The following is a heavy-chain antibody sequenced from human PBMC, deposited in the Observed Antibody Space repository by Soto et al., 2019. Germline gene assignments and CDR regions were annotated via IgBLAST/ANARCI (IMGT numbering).Heavy chain of an antibody. CDR2: ITWNSRVL. D-gene: IGHD6-19*01. V-gene: IGHV3-9*01. CDR1: GLNFDDFA. J-gene: IGHJ4*02. Sequence: SLRLSCVGTGLNFDDFAMHWVRQAPGKGLEWVSGITWNSRVLAYADSVKGRFTISRDNAKNSLYLQMNSLRAEDTAVYYCARASYSSGWHTDYWGQGTLVTVSS. CDR3: ARASYSSGWHTDY.